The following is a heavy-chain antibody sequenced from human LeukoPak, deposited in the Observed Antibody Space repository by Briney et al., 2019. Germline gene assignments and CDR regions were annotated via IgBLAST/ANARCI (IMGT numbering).Heavy chain of an antibody. J-gene: IGHJ1*01. V-gene: IGHV1-2*02. Sequence: GASVKVSCKASGYTFTGYYMHWVRQAPGQGLEWMGWINPNSGGTNYAQKFQGRVTMTRDTSISTAYMELSRLRSDDTALYYCASGYCSGGSCYRSTIQHWGQGTLVTVSS. D-gene: IGHD2-15*01. CDR1: GYTFTGYY. CDR2: INPNSGGT. CDR3: ASGYCSGGSCYRSTIQH.